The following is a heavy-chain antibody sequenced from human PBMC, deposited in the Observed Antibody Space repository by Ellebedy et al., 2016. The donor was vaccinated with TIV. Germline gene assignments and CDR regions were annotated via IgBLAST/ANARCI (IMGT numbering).Heavy chain of an antibody. CDR1: GGTFSSYA. V-gene: IGHV1-69*13. D-gene: IGHD5-18*01. CDR2: IIPIFGTA. Sequence: AASVKVSCKASGGTFSSYAISWVRQAPGQGLEWMGGIIPIFGTANYAQKFQGRVTITADESTSTAYMELSSLRSEDTAVYYCARASGYSCGYEYYYYGMDVWGQGTTVTVSS. J-gene: IGHJ6*02. CDR3: ARASGYSCGYEYYYYGMDV.